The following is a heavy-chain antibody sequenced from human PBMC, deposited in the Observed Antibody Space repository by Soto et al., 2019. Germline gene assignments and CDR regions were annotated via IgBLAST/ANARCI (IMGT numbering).Heavy chain of an antibody. CDR3: ARHVDFADYIRGFDP. D-gene: IGHD4-17*01. CDR2: IYYSGRT. J-gene: IGHJ5*02. Sequence: QLQLQESGPGLVKPSETLALTCAVSGDSVTSNHLWGWIRQFPGKGLQWIGSIYYSGRTHYNPSLESRGTISVVTSKNQFSLKLTSVTSADTAVYYCARHVDFADYIRGFDPGGQGTLVTVSS. V-gene: IGHV4-39*01. CDR1: GDSVTSNHL.